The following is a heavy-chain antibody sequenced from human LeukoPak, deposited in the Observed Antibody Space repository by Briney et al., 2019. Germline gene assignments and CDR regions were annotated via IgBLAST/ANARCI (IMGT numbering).Heavy chain of an antibody. Sequence: GGSLRLSCAASGFTFSSFAMSWVRQAPGKGLEWVSAIIASGGGTYYADSVKGRFTISRDNSKNTLYLQMNSLRAEDTAVYYCAKDSLGSTGIFFFDFWGQGTLVTVSS. J-gene: IGHJ4*02. CDR1: GFTFSSFA. V-gene: IGHV3-23*01. CDR2: IIASGGGT. D-gene: IGHD1-1*01. CDR3: AKDSLGSTGIFFFDF.